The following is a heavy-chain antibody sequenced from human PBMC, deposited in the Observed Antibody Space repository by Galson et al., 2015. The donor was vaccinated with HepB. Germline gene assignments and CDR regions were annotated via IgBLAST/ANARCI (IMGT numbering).Heavy chain of an antibody. J-gene: IGHJ2*01. CDR3: ARHLVVAARTRYFDL. CDR2: IDPSDSYT. CDR1: GYSFTSYW. D-gene: IGHD2-15*01. V-gene: IGHV5-10-1*01. Sequence: QSGAEVKKPGESLRISCKGSGYSFTSYWISWVRQMPGKGLEWMGRIDPSDSYTNYSPSFQGHVTISADKSISTAYLQWSSLKASDTAMYYCARHLVVAARTRYFDLWGRGTLVTVSS.